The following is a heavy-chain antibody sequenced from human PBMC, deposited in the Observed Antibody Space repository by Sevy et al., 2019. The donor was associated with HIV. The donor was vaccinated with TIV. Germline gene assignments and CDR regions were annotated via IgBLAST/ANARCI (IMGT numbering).Heavy chain of an antibody. V-gene: IGHV3-7*03. Sequence: GGSLRLSCAASGFTFNRYWMSWVRQAPGKGLQWVANIKLDGSEKHYLDSVRGRFSISRDNAKNSLYLQMNSLRAEDTAVYYCARDCNSATCLWGLDVWGLGTTVTVSS. J-gene: IGHJ6*02. CDR2: IKLDGSEK. CDR3: ARDCNSATCLWGLDV. CDR1: GFTFNRYW. D-gene: IGHD1-26*01.